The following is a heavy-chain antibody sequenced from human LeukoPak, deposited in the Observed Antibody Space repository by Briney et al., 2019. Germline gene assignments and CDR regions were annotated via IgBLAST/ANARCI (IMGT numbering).Heavy chain of an antibody. Sequence: GGSLRLSCAASGFTFDDYAMHWVRQAPGKGLEWVSGISWNSGSIGYADSVKGRFTSSRDNAKNSLYLQMNSLRAEDTALYYCAKSKYSSSSRHFDYWGQGTLVTVSS. D-gene: IGHD6-6*01. CDR1: GFTFDDYA. V-gene: IGHV3-9*01. CDR3: AKSKYSSSSRHFDY. J-gene: IGHJ4*02. CDR2: ISWNSGSI.